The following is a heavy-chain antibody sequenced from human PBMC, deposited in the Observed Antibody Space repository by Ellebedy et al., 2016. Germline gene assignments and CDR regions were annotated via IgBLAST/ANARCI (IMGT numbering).Heavy chain of an antibody. V-gene: IGHV3-30*03. D-gene: IGHD4-17*01. CDR2: VSFDVSKT. CDR1: GFDFTNYG. CDR3: AEGLTVTVTSGSRNSSQYCFDS. Sequence: GGSLRLXXAASGFDFTNYGMHWVRQAPGQGLEWVAVVSFDVSKTYYADSVKGRFSVSRDNSKSTLYLQMNSLRREDTAVYFCAEGLTVTVTSGSRNSSQYCFDSWGQGALVTVSS. J-gene: IGHJ4*02.